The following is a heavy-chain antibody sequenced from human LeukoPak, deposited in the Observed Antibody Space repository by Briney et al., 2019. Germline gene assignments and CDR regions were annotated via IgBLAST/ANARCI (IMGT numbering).Heavy chain of an antibody. J-gene: IGHJ4*02. D-gene: IGHD1-26*01. V-gene: IGHV3-73*01. CDR3: ASIVGGTSIDY. CDR1: GFTFSDSA. CDR2: IRSKAKSYAT. Sequence: GGSLKLSCAPSGFTFSDSAMHWVRQASGKGLEWIGRIRSKAKSYATAYVESVKGRFTISRDDSKSRAYLQMNSLKTEDTAVYYCASIVGGTSIDYWGQGTLVTVSS.